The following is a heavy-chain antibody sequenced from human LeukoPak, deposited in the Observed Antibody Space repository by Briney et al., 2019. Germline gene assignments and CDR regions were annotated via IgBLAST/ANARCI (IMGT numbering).Heavy chain of an antibody. CDR2: IYGGGTT. D-gene: IGHD2-21*01. CDR3: ARIIRLSDY. V-gene: IGHV3-66*01. Sequence: GGSLRLSCAASGFTVSSNYMSWVRQAPGKGLEWVSVIYGGGTTYYPDSVKGRFTISRDNSKNTLFLQMDSLRAEDTAVYYCARIIRLSDYWGQGTLVTVSS. CDR1: GFTVSSNY. J-gene: IGHJ4*02.